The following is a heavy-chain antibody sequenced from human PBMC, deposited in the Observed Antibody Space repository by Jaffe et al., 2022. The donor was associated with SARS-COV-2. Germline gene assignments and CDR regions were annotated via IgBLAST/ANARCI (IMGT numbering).Heavy chain of an antibody. CDR1: GFTFSRHG. D-gene: IGHD3-16*01. CDR3: ATHFYVSFF. Sequence: EVQLLASGGGLVQPGGSLRLSCVTSGFTFSRHGVTWVRQAPGKGLEWLSGITGGNTYYSDSVKGRFTISKDISKSTFYLQMDSLSVEDTAVYFCATHFYVSFFWGQGTRVTVSS. CDR2: ITGGNT. V-gene: IGHV3-23*01. J-gene: IGHJ4*02.